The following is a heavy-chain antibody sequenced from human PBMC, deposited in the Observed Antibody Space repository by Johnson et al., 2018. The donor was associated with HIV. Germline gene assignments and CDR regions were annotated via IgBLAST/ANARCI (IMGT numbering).Heavy chain of an antibody. Sequence: QMMLVESGGGVVQPGRSLRLSCAASGFTFSSMHWDRQAPGKGLEWVAVISYDGSNKYYADSVKGRFTISRDNSKNTLYLQMNSLRAEDTAVYYCARESELLSSSDAFDIGGQGTMVTVSS. V-gene: IGHV3-30*04. D-gene: IGHD6-6*01. CDR2: ISYDGSNK. CDR3: ARESELLSSSDAFDI. J-gene: IGHJ3*02. CDR1: GFTFSS.